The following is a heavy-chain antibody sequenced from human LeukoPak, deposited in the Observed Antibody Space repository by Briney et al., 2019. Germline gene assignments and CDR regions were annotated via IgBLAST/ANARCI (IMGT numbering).Heavy chain of an antibody. CDR3: AKGSSSWYPFDY. Sequence: PGGSLRLSCAASGFTFSSYALSWVRQAPGKGLEWVSAISGSGDSTHYADSVKGRFTISRDNSKNTLYLQMNTLRAEDTALYYCAKGSSSWYPFDYWGRGTLVTVSS. V-gene: IGHV3-23*01. J-gene: IGHJ4*02. CDR1: GFTFSSYA. CDR2: ISGSGDST. D-gene: IGHD6-13*01.